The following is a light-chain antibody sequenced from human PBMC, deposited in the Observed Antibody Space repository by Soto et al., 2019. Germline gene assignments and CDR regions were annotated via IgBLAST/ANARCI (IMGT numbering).Light chain of an antibody. J-gene: IGKJ1*01. CDR2: ATS. CDR1: QAIRND. Sequence: ALQMTQSPSSLSASVGDRVTITCRASQAIRNDLGWYQQKPGKPPKLLIYATSHLQSGVPSRFSGSGSGTDFFLTISSLQPEDFATYYCLQDYNYPRTFGQGTKVEI. V-gene: IGKV1-6*01. CDR3: LQDYNYPRT.